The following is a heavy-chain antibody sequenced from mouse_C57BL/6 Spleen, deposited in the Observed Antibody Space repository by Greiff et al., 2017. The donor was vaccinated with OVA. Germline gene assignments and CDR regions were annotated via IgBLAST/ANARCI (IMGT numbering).Heavy chain of an antibody. V-gene: IGHV5-16*01. CDR3: EREDYGSGDAMGY. CDR1: GFTFSDYY. J-gene: IGHJ4*01. Sequence: EVKLVESEGGLVQPGSSMKLSCTASGFTFSDYYMAWVRQVSEKGLEWVANFNYDGSSTYYLDSLKSRFIISRDNAKNILYLQMSSLKSEDTATYYCEREDYGSGDAMGYWGQGTSVTVSS. D-gene: IGHD1-1*01. CDR2: FNYDGSST.